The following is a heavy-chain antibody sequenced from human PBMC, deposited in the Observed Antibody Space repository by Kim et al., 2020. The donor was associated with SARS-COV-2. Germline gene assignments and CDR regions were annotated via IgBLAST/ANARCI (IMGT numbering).Heavy chain of an antibody. CDR2: ISSSSSYI. Sequence: GGSLRLSCAASGFTFSSYSMNWVRQAPGKGLEWVSSISSSSSYIYYADSVKGRFTISRDNAKNSLYLQMNSLRAEDTAVYYCARLGSSSWGSMDYYYGMDVWGQGTTVTVSS. CDR3: ARLGSSSWGSMDYYYGMDV. V-gene: IGHV3-21*01. J-gene: IGHJ6*02. CDR1: GFTFSSYS. D-gene: IGHD6-13*01.